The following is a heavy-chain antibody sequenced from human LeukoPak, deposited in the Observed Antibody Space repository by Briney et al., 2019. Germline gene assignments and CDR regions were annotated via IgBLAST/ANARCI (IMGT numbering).Heavy chain of an antibody. CDR2: INPNSGGT. Sequence: ASVKVSCKASGYTFTGYYMHWVRQAPGQGLEWMGWINPNSGGTNYAQKFQGRVTMTRDTSISTAYMELSRLRSDDTAVYYCARGLNHKAAAGTGFDPWGQGTLVTVSS. D-gene: IGHD6-13*01. CDR1: GYTFTGYY. J-gene: IGHJ5*02. V-gene: IGHV1-2*02. CDR3: ARGLNHKAAAGTGFDP.